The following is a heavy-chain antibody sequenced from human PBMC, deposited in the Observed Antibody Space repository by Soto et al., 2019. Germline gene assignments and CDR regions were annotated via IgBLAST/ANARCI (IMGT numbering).Heavy chain of an antibody. CDR3: AKDHLTTTVTTVGY. Sequence: QVQLVESGGGVVQSGRSLRLSCAASGFTFSNYGMHWVRQAPGKGLEWVAVISYHGSDKYYADSVKGRFTISRDNSKNTLYLQMDSLRAEDTAVYYCAKDHLTTTVTTVGYWGQGTLVTVSS. CDR2: ISYHGSDK. J-gene: IGHJ4*02. CDR1: GFTFSNYG. V-gene: IGHV3-30*18. D-gene: IGHD4-17*01.